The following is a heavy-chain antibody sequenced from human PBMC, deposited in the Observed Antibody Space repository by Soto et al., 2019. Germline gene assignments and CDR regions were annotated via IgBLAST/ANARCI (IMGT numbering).Heavy chain of an antibody. CDR1: GYTFTSYA. CDR3: ARDSIEAVAGLYNWFDP. V-gene: IGHV1-3*01. J-gene: IGHJ5*02. CDR2: INAGNGNT. D-gene: IGHD6-19*01. Sequence: ASVKVSCKASGYTFTSYAMHWVRQAPGQRLEWMGWINAGNGNTKYSQKFQGRVTITRDTSASTAYMELSSLRSEDTAVYYCARDSIEAVAGLYNWFDPWGQGTLVTVS.